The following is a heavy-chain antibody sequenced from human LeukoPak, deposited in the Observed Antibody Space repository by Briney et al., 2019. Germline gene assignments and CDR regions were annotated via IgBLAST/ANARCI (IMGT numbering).Heavy chain of an antibody. CDR3: ARAGYYYDSSGYYAYYFDY. Sequence: SETLSLTCTVSGGSISSYYWSWIRQPAGKGLEWIGRIYTSGSTNYNPSLKSRATMSVDTSKSQFSLKLSSVTAADTAVYYCARAGYYYDSSGYYAYYFDYWGQGTLVTVSS. D-gene: IGHD3-22*01. CDR1: GGSISSYY. V-gene: IGHV4-4*07. J-gene: IGHJ4*02. CDR2: IYTSGST.